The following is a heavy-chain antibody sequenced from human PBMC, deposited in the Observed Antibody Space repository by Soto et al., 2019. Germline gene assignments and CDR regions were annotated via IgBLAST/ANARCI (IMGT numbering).Heavy chain of an antibody. CDR1: GFTVSRNY. V-gene: IGHV3-53*01. Sequence: GGSLRLSCAASGFTVSRNYVSWVRQAPGKGLEWVSTILVRGSTHYPDSVKCRFTISRDNSKNTVFLQMNSRTAGDTAVYYCAKATATGGGAFDICGQGTMVTVSS. CDR2: ILVRGST. J-gene: IGHJ3*02. D-gene: IGHD2-8*02. CDR3: AKATATGGGAFDI.